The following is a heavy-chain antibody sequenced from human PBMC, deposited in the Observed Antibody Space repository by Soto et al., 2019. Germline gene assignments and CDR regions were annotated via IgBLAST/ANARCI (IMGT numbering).Heavy chain of an antibody. CDR1: VGSLSSYY. CDR2: IYTSGST. J-gene: IGHJ4*02. D-gene: IGHD6-6*01. V-gene: IGHV4-4*07. CDR3: AREWSSSPGTYYVDY. Sequence: PSETLSVTCTVSVGSLSSYYLSWSLQAAGKGLEWIVRIYTSGSTNYNPSLKSRVTMSVDTSKNQFSLKLSSVTAADTAVYDCAREWSSSPGTYYVDYLGPGTLVTVSS.